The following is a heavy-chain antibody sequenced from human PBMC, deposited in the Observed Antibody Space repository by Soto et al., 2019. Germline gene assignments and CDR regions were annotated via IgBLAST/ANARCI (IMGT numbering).Heavy chain of an antibody. CDR1: GYTFTGYY. D-gene: IGHD6-19*01. J-gene: IGHJ3*02. CDR3: ARDLIAVAATGAFDI. V-gene: IGHV1-2*04. CDR2: INPNSGGT. Sequence: ASVKVSCKASGYTFTGYYMHWVRQAPGQGLEWMGWINPNSGGTNYAQKFQDWVTMTRDTSISTAYMELSRLRSDDTAVYYCARDLIAVAATGAFDIWGQGTMVTVSS.